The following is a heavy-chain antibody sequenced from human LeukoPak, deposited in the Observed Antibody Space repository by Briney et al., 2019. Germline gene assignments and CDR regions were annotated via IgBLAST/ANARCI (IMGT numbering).Heavy chain of an antibody. V-gene: IGHV4-59*01. CDR1: GGSISSYY. Sequence: NPSETLSLTCTVSGGSISSYYWSWIRQPPGKGLEWIGYIYYSGSTNYNPSLKSRVTISVDTSKNQFSLKLSSVTAADTAVYYCARDSRAAPGEYYFDYWGQGTLVTVSS. CDR2: IYYSGST. CDR3: ARDSRAAPGEYYFDY. J-gene: IGHJ4*02.